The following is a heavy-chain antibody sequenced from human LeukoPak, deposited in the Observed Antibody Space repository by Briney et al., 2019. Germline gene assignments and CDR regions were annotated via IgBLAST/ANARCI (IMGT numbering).Heavy chain of an antibody. CDR3: ARGITVTTYGCDY. Sequence: PGGSLRLSCAASGFTFSSYEMNWVRQAPGKGLEWVPYISSSGSTIYYADSVKGRFTISRDNAKNSLYLQMNSLRAEDTAVYYCARGITVTTYGCDYWGQGTLVTVSS. D-gene: IGHD4-17*01. V-gene: IGHV3-48*03. CDR2: ISSSGSTI. CDR1: GFTFSSYE. J-gene: IGHJ4*02.